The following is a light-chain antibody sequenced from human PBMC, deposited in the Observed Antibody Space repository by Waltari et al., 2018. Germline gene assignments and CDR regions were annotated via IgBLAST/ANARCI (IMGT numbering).Light chain of an antibody. CDR1: QNIGIY. V-gene: IGKV1-6*01. J-gene: IGKJ1*01. Sequence: AVQMTQSPSSLSASVGDRVTITCRTSQNIGIYLGWYQQKPGKAPKLLIFDASNLQSGVPSRFSGRRSGTDFTLTISSLQPEDFATYYCFQHGEYPRTFGQGTKVEVK. CDR2: DAS. CDR3: FQHGEYPRT.